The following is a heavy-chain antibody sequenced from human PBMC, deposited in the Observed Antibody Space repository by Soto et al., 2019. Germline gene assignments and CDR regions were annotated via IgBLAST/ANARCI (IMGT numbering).Heavy chain of an antibody. CDR1: GGSISSSSYY. Sequence: SETLSLTCTVSGGSISSSSYYWGWIRQPPGKGLEWIGSIYYSGSTYYNPSLKSRVTISVDTSKNQFSLKLSSVTAADTAVYYCARQSTRVTIFGVVIYNTYAFDTWGQGTMVTVSS. J-gene: IGHJ3*02. CDR2: IYYSGST. V-gene: IGHV4-39*01. CDR3: ARQSTRVTIFGVVIYNTYAFDT. D-gene: IGHD3-3*01.